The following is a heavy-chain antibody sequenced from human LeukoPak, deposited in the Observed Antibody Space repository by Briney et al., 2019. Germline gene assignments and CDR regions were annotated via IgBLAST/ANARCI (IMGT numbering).Heavy chain of an antibody. CDR2: ISSSGSYR. V-gene: IGHV3-11*05. J-gene: IGHJ4*02. D-gene: IGHD6-13*01. CDR3: ARADSSSWFDY. CDR1: GFPFSDYY. Sequence: GGSLRLSCDASGFPFSDYYMTWIRQAPGKGLVWVSHISSSGSYRNYADSVKGRFTISRDNAKNSLYLQMNSLRADGTAVYYCARADSSSWFDYWGQGVLVTVSS.